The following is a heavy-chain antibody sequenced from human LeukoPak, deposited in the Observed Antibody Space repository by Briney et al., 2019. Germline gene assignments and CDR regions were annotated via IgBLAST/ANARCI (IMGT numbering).Heavy chain of an antibody. J-gene: IGHJ4*02. CDR2: IHYSGST. V-gene: IGHV4-59*08. CDR1: GGTISSYY. CDR3: ARWYSSGWAFDY. D-gene: IGHD6-19*01. Sequence: KPSETLSLTCTVSGGTISSYYWNWIRQPPGXXLXWIGYIHYSGSTKYXXSLKSRVTISVDTSKNQFSLKLSSVTAADTAVYYCARWYSSGWAFDYWGQGTLVTVSS.